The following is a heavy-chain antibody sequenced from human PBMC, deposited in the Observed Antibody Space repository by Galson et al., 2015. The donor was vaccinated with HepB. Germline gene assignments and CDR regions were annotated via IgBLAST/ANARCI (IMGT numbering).Heavy chain of an antibody. CDR2: IWHDGNTE. CDR3: ARDIGYSPFDI. D-gene: IGHD3-22*01. Sequence: SLRLSCAASGFTFSSYGMHWVRQAPGKGLEWVAVIWHDGNTENYADSVKGRFTISRDNSKSTLFLQMNSLRAEDTAVYYCARDIGYSPFDIWGQGTMVTVSS. V-gene: IGHV3-33*08. CDR1: GFTFSSYG. J-gene: IGHJ3*02.